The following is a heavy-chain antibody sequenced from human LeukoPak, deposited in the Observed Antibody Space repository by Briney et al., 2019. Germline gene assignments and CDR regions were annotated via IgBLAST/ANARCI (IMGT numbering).Heavy chain of an antibody. D-gene: IGHD6-19*01. Sequence: ASETLSLTCTVSGGSISSYYWSWIRQPPGKGLEWIGYIYYSGSTNYNPSLKSRVTISVGTSKNQFSLKLSSVTAADTAVYYCATRAGGYYYSGMDVWGQGTTVTVSS. J-gene: IGHJ6*02. CDR2: IYYSGST. V-gene: IGHV4-59*12. CDR1: GGSISSYY. CDR3: ATRAGGYYYSGMDV.